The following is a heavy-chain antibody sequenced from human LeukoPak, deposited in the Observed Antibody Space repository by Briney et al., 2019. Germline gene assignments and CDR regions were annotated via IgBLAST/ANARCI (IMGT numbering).Heavy chain of an antibody. CDR3: AKDSVRYSYGYRGYFQH. V-gene: IGHV3-30*18. D-gene: IGHD5-18*01. Sequence: PGGSLRLSCAASGFTFSSYGMHWVRQAPGKGLEWVAVISYDGSNNYYADSVKGRFTISRDNSKNTLYLQMNRLRAEDPAVYYCAKDSVRYSYGYRGYFQHWGQGTLVTVSS. J-gene: IGHJ1*01. CDR1: GFTFSSYG. CDR2: ISYDGSNN.